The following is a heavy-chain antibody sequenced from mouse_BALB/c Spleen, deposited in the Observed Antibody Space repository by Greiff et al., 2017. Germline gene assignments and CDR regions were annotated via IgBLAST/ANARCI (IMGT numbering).Heavy chain of an antibody. CDR3: AREITTPYAMDY. CDR1: GFTFSSYA. D-gene: IGHD2-4*01. J-gene: IGHJ4*01. CDR2: ISSGGST. V-gene: IGHV5-6-5*01. Sequence: EVNLVESGGGLVKPGGSLKLSCAASGFTFSSYAMSWVRQTPEKRLEWVASISSGGSTYYPDSVKGRFTISRDNARNILYLQMSSLRSEDTAMYYCAREITTPYAMDYWGQGTSVTVSS.